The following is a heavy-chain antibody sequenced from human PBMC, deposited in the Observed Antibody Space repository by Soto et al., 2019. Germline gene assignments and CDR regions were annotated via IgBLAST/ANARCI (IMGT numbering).Heavy chain of an antibody. CDR2: ISWNSGSI. Sequence: GGSLRLSCAASGFTFDDYAMHWVRQAPGKGLEWVSGISWNSGSIGYADSVKGRFTISRDNAKNSLYLQMNSLRAEDTALYYCQKDIAYIILTAQSMDVWGQGTTVTVSS. V-gene: IGHV3-9*01. J-gene: IGHJ6*02. D-gene: IGHD3-9*01. CDR1: GFTFDDYA. CDR3: QKDIAYIILTAQSMDV.